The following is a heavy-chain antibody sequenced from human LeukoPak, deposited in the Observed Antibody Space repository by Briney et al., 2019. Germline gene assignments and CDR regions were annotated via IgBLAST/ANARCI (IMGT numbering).Heavy chain of an antibody. J-gene: IGHJ4*02. CDR3: ARRDSSGSFDY. CDR1: GYTFTSYG. D-gene: IGHD3-22*01. V-gene: IGHV1-18*01. CDR2: ISAYNGNT. Sequence: ASVKVSCKASGYTFTSYGISWVRQAPGQWLEWMGWISAYNGNTNYAQKLQGRVTMTTDTSTSTAYMELRSLRPDDTAVYYCARRDSSGSFDYWGQGTLVTVSS.